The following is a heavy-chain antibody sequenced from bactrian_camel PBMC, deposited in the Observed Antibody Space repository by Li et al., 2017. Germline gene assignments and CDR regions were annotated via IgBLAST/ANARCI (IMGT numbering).Heavy chain of an antibody. CDR1: GFTFSTYY. Sequence: HVQLVESGGGLVQPGTSLRLSCASSGFTFSTYYLSWVRQAPGKGLEWVSSIYNDGSSTYYADSVKGRFTISEDIGTNMLYLQMSSLKPEDTAVYYCSAVPAGGWGQGTQVTV. CDR2: IYNDGSST. V-gene: IGHV3S6*01. CDR3: SAVPAGG. J-gene: IGHJ4*01.